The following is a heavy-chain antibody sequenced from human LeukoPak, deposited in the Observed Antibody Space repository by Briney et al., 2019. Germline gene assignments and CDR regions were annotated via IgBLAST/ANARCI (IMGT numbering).Heavy chain of an antibody. Sequence: GGSLRLSCAASGFTVSSNYMSWVRQAPGKGLEWVSVIYSGGSTYYADSVKGRFTISRDNSKNTLYLQMNSLRAEGTAVYYCARDAEVGAHTDYWGQGTLVTVSS. J-gene: IGHJ4*02. V-gene: IGHV3-66*01. CDR1: GFTVSSNY. D-gene: IGHD1-26*01. CDR3: ARDAEVGAHTDY. CDR2: IYSGGST.